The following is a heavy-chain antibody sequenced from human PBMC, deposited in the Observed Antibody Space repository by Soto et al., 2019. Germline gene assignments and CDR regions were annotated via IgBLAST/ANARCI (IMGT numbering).Heavy chain of an antibody. CDR2: IKSKTDGGPT. Sequence: EVQLVESGGGLVKPGGSLRLSCAASGFTFSNAWMSWVRQAPGKGLEWVGRIKSKTDGGPTDYAAPVKGRFTISRDDSKNTLYLQMNSLKTEDTAVYYCDTANGDDYYYGMDVWGQGTTVTVSS. J-gene: IGHJ6*02. V-gene: IGHV3-15*01. CDR1: GFTFSNAW. D-gene: IGHD2-8*01. CDR3: DTANGDDYYYGMDV.